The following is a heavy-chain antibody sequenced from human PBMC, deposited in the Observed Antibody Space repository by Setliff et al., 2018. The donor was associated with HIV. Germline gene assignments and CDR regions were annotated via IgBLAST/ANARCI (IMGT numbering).Heavy chain of an antibody. Sequence: GALRLSCTVSGFTFISSTMNWVRQAPGKGLEWVASISSSGSYIHYADSLKGRFTISRDNAKSTLYLQMNRLRTEDTAVYYCASSYGDYDAFHIWGQGTMVTVSS. J-gene: IGHJ3*02. CDR1: GFTFISST. CDR2: ISSSGSYI. V-gene: IGHV3-21*01. CDR3: ASSYGDYDAFHI. D-gene: IGHD4-17*01.